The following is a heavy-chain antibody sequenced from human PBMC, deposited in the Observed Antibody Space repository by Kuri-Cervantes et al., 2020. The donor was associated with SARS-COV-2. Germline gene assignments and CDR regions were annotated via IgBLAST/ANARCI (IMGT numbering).Heavy chain of an antibody. V-gene: IGHV3-30*02. CDR2: VRYDGSNK. CDR3: AKDPESTEYYFDY. J-gene: IGHJ4*02. CDR1: GFTFSSYG. Sequence: GESLKISCAASGFTFSSYGMHWVRQAPGKGLEWVAFVRYDGSNKYYADSVKGRFTISRDNSKNTLYLQMNSLRAEDTAVYYCAKDPESTEYYFDYWGQGTLVTVSS.